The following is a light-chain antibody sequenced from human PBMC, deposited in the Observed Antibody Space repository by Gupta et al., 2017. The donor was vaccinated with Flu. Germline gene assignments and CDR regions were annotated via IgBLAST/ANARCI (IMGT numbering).Light chain of an antibody. J-gene: IGKJ1*01. CDR1: QSLLHSNGYNY. CDR3: RQALQTPRT. CDR2: LGS. Sequence: VTPGEPASISCRSSQSLLHSNGYNYLDWYLQKPGQSPQLLIYLGSNRASGVPDRFSGSGSGTDFTLKISRVEAEDVGVYYCRQALQTPRTFGQGTKVEIK. V-gene: IGKV2-28*01.